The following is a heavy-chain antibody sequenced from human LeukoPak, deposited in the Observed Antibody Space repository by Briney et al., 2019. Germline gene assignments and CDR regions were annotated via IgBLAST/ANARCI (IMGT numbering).Heavy chain of an antibody. CDR1: GFTFSDYY. D-gene: IGHD3-22*01. CDR3: ANEGYDSSGYEYYFDY. Sequence: GGSLRLSCAASGFTFSDYYMSWIRQAPGKGLEWVAVISYDGSNKYYADSVKGRFTISRDISKNTLYLQMNSLRAEDTAVYYCANEGYDSSGYEYYFDYWGQGTLVTVSS. CDR2: ISYDGSNK. V-gene: IGHV3-30*18. J-gene: IGHJ4*02.